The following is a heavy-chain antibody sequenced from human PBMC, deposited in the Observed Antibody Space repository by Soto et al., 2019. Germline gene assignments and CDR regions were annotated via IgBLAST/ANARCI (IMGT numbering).Heavy chain of an antibody. D-gene: IGHD3-9*01. Sequence: QVQLQQSGPGLVKPSQTLSLTCAISGDSVSSNSAAWNWIRQSPSTGLEWLGRTYYRSKWYNDYAVSVKGRITIIPVTSKNPFSLQLNSVTPEDTAVYYCARVLRYFDWPNWFDPWCQGTLVTASS. CDR3: ARVLRYFDWPNWFDP. J-gene: IGHJ5*02. CDR2: TYYRSKWYN. V-gene: IGHV6-1*01. CDR1: GDSVSSNSAA.